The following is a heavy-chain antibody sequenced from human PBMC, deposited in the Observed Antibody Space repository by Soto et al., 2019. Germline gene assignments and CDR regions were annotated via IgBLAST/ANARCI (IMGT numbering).Heavy chain of an antibody. CDR3: AKVAPEDFYFDY. J-gene: IGHJ4*02. V-gene: IGHV3-7*03. CDR2: IKQDGSEK. D-gene: IGHD2-15*01. CDR1: GFTFSSYW. Sequence: LRLSCAASGFTFSSYWMSWVRQAPGKGLEWVANIKQDGSEKYYVDSVKGRFTISRDNAKNSLYLQMNSLRAEDTAVYYCAKVAPEDFYFDYWGQGTLVTVSS.